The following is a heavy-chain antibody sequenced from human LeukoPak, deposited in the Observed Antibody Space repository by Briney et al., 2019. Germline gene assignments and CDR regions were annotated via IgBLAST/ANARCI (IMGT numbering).Heavy chain of an antibody. Sequence: SETLSLTCSVSGGSISSGSNYWSWIRQPAGKGLEWIGRIYTSGSTNYNPSLKSRVTISVDTSKNQFSLKLSSVTAADTAVYYCARDLNRWELLGGAFDIWGQGTMVTVSS. CDR3: ARDLNRWELLGGAFDI. D-gene: IGHD1-26*01. CDR1: GGSISSGSNY. CDR2: IYTSGST. J-gene: IGHJ3*02. V-gene: IGHV4-61*02.